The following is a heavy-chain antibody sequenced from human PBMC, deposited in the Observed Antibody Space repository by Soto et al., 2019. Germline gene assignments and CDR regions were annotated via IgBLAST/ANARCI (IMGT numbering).Heavy chain of an antibody. J-gene: IGHJ4*02. D-gene: IGHD2-21*02. CDR1: GYRFTAYY. Sequence: QVQLVQSGAGVQKPGASVKVSCEASGYRFTAYYMHWVRQAPGQELEWMAIINPSSGVANYAQRFQGRFTMTRDTPTSTVYMELSRLRSEDTAVYYCARSPPLRECPGGDCSHFDYWGQGTLVTVS. CDR3: ARSPPLRECPGGDCSHFDY. V-gene: IGHV1-46*01. CDR2: INPSSGVA.